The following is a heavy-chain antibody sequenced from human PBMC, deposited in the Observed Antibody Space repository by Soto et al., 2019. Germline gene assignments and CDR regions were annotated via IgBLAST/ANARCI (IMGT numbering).Heavy chain of an antibody. J-gene: IGHJ4*02. Sequence: EVQLVESGGGSVQPGGSLRLSCAASGFTFSTYSMNWVRQAPGKGLEWVSYISTRSSNIYYADSVKGRFTTSRDNVKNSLFLQMNSLRDEDTAVYYCAREVRGGDSNPDYWGQGTLVIVST. D-gene: IGHD2-21*02. V-gene: IGHV3-48*02. CDR1: GFTFSTYS. CDR3: AREVRGGDSNPDY. CDR2: ISTRSSNI.